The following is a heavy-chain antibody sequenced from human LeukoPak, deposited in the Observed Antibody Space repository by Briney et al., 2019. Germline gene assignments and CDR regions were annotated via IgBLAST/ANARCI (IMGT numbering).Heavy chain of an antibody. Sequence: SETLSLTCTVSGGSISSHYWSWIRQPPGKGLEWIGYIYYSGTTKYNPSLKSRVTISVDTSKIQFSLKLSSVTAADTAVYYCARQVTMVRGVIKAATPYYYYYMDVWGKGTTVTVSS. CDR3: ARQVTMVRGVIKAATPYYYYYMDV. V-gene: IGHV4-59*11. CDR2: IYYSGTT. J-gene: IGHJ6*03. CDR1: GGSISSHY. D-gene: IGHD3-10*01.